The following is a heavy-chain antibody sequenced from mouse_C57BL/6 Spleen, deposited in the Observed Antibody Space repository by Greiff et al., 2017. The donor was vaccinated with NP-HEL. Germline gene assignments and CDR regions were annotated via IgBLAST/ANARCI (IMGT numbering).Heavy chain of an antibody. D-gene: IGHD1-1*01. CDR3: ARDYYGSFYAMDY. CDR1: GYSITSGYY. J-gene: IGHJ4*01. Sequence: DVKLQESGPGLVKPSQSLSLTCSVTGYSITSGYYWNWIRQFPGNKQEWMGYISYDGSNNYNPSLKNRTPITRDTSKNQFFLKLNSVTTEDTATYYCARDYYGSFYAMDYWGQGTSVTVSS. V-gene: IGHV3-6*01. CDR2: ISYDGSN.